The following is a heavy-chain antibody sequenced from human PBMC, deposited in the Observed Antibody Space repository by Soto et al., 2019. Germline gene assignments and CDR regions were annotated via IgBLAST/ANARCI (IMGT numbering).Heavy chain of an antibody. CDR1: GGSISSEGYY. CDR2: FYYDGTT. Sequence: QVQLQESGPGLVKPSQTLSLTCSLSGGSISSEGYYWTWIRQHPGRGLEWIGDFYYDGTTSYSPSLKSRITISIDTSNNHFYLRLTSVTAADTAVYYCARRHDILTGSDSFDVWGRGTMVNVSS. V-gene: IGHV4-31*03. J-gene: IGHJ3*01. D-gene: IGHD3-9*01. CDR3: ARRHDILTGSDSFDV.